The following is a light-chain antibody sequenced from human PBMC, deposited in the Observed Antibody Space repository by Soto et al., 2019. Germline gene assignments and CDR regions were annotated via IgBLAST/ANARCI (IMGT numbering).Light chain of an antibody. CDR2: GAS. J-gene: IGKJ4*01. Sequence: EIVMTQSPATLSVSPGERATLSCRARQSVSSNLAWYQQKPGQPPRLLIYGASTRATGIPARFSGSGSETDFTLTISSLQSEDCAVYYCQQYNTWPLTFGAGTKVDIK. CDR3: QQYNTWPLT. V-gene: IGKV3-15*01. CDR1: QSVSSN.